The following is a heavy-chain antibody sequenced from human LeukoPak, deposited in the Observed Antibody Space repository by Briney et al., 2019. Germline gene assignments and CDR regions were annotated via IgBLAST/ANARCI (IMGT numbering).Heavy chain of an antibody. D-gene: IGHD1-7*01. Sequence: GASVKVSCKASGYSFSSYGFSWVRQAPGQGLEWMGWINTCNGHTNYTQTLQGRVTMTTDTSTSTAYMELRNLRPDDTAVYFCARDPRITGTTAYYFDYWGQGTLVTVSS. CDR3: ARDPRITGTTAYYFDY. CDR2: INTCNGHT. J-gene: IGHJ4*02. CDR1: GYSFSSYG. V-gene: IGHV1-18*01.